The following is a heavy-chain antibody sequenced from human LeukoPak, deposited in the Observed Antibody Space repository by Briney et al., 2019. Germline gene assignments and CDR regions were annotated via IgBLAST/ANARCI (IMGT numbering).Heavy chain of an antibody. V-gene: IGHV3-21*01. J-gene: IGHJ5*02. CDR3: ARDNVAWNDVHWFDP. CDR1: GFTFSTYT. Sequence: AGSLRLSGAASGFTFSTYTMNWVRQAPRKGLEWVSSISSSGTYIFYADSVKGRFTISRDNAKNSLYLQMSSLRAEDTAMYYCARDNVAWNDVHWFDPWGQGTLVTVSS. D-gene: IGHD1-1*01. CDR2: ISSSGTYI.